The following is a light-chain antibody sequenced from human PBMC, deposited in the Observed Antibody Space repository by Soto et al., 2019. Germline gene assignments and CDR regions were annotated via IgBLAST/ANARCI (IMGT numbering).Light chain of an antibody. Sequence: DIQLTQSPSFLSASVGDRVTITCRASQGISSYLAWYQQKPGKAPKLLIYAASTLQSGVPSRFSGSGSGTEFTLTISSLQPEDYATSYCQQLNSNLPITFGQGTRLEIK. CDR1: QGISSY. CDR3: QQLNSNLPIT. CDR2: AAS. J-gene: IGKJ5*01. V-gene: IGKV1-9*01.